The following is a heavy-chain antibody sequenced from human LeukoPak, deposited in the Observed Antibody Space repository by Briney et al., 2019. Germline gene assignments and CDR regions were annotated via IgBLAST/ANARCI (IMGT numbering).Heavy chain of an antibody. CDR3: AMVRGVVDY. V-gene: IGHV4-39*07. J-gene: IGHJ4*02. CDR2: IYYSGST. CDR1: GGSISSSSYY. Sequence: SETLSLTCTVSGGSISSSSYYWGWIRQPPGKGLEWIGSIYYSGSTYYNPSLKSRVTISVDTSKNQFSLKLSSVTAADTAVYYCAMVRGVVDYWGQGTLVTVSS. D-gene: IGHD3-10*01.